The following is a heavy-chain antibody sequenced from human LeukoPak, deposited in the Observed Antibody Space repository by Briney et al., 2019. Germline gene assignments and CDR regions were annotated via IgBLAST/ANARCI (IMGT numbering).Heavy chain of an antibody. CDR2: IYKSGST. CDR3: ARSFLDYMDV. D-gene: IGHD2/OR15-2a*01. Sequence: SETLSLTCTVSGESINPYYWNWIRQPAGKGLEWIGHIYKSGSTNYNPSLKSRVTMSLDTSKNQFSLKLRSVTAADTAVYFCARSFLDYMDVWGKGTTVTVSS. J-gene: IGHJ6*03. CDR1: GESINPYY. V-gene: IGHV4-4*07.